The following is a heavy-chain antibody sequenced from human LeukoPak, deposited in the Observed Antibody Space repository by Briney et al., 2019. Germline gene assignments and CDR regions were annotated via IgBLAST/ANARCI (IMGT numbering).Heavy chain of an antibody. J-gene: IGHJ4*02. CDR1: GYTFTSYY. Sequence: ASVKVSCKASGYTFTSYYMHWVRQAPGQGLEWMGIINPSGGSTSYAQKFQGRVTMTRDTSTSTVYMELSSLRSEDSAVYYCARDPRDDGFWSGYETYYFDYWGQGTLVTVSS. V-gene: IGHV1-46*01. CDR2: INPSGGST. D-gene: IGHD3-3*01. CDR3: ARDPRDDGFWSGYETYYFDY.